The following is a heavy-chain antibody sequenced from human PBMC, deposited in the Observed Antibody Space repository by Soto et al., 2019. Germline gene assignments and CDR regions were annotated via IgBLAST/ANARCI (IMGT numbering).Heavy chain of an antibody. CDR2: INHTGGT. CDR1: GYSITSSYW. V-gene: IGHV4-28*01. D-gene: IGHD3-3*01. CDR3: ATRITVFGLLIPPFDP. Sequence: SETLSLTCAVSGYSITSSYWWGWIRQPPGKGLEWIGEINHTGGTHYNPSLKSRVTMSVDTSKNQFSLRLSSVTAVDTAIYYCATRITVFGLLIPPFDPWGQGTQVTVSS. J-gene: IGHJ5*02.